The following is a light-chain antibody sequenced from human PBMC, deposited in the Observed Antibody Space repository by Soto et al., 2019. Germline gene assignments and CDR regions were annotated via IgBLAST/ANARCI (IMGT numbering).Light chain of an antibody. Sequence: VITQSRSTLAVSPGGRAPLSWSASQSVSTNLAWYQQRPGQAPRLIISGAYTRATGIPARFSGSGSGTEFTLTISSLQSEDFAIYYCQQFNKWPRTFGQRSMVDVK. CDR1: QSVSTN. V-gene: IGKV3-15*01. CDR2: GAY. CDR3: QQFNKWPRT. J-gene: IGKJ1*01.